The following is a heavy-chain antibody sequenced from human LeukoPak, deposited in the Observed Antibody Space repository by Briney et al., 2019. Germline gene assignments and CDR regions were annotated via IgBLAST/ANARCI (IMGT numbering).Heavy chain of an antibody. Sequence: SETLSLTCTVSGGSISSYYWSCIRQPPRKGLGWIGYIYYSGSTNYNPSLTSRVTISVDTSKNQFSLKLNSVTAADTAVYYCARLTGSASELYNCFDPWGQGTLVTVSS. D-gene: IGHD3-10*01. V-gene: IGHV4-59*08. CDR1: GGSISSYY. CDR2: IYYSGST. J-gene: IGHJ5*02. CDR3: ARLTGSASELYNCFDP.